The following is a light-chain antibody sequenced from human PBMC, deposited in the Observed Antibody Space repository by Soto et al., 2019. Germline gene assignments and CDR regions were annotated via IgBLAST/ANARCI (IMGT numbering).Light chain of an antibody. J-gene: IGKJ1*01. Sequence: DIQMIQSPSTLSASVGDRVSITCRASQSISDWLAWYQQKPGKAPKVLIYRASGLESGVPSRFSGSGSGTEFTLTISSLRPDDFATYYCQQYSTYYPTFGQGTKVEIK. CDR3: QQYSTYYPT. CDR2: RAS. CDR1: QSISDW. V-gene: IGKV1-5*03.